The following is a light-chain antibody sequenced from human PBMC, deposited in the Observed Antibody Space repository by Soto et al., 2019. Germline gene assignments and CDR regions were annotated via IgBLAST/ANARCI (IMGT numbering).Light chain of an antibody. J-gene: IGKJ1*01. Sequence: EIVMTQSPATLSLSAGERATLSCWPSQSISNNLAWYQHRPGQAPRLLIYDTSTRAAGIPARCSGSGSGTDFTLTISSLQSEDIAVYYCQQYNSWRSITFGQGTKVDIK. CDR1: QSISNN. CDR3: QQYNSWRSIT. CDR2: DTS. V-gene: IGKV3-15*01.